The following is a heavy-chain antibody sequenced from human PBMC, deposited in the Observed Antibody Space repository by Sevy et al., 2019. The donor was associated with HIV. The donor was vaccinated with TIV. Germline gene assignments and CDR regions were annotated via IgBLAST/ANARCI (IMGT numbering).Heavy chain of an antibody. V-gene: IGHV3-53*01. Sequence: GGSLRLSCAASGFTVSSNYMSWVRQAPGKGLEWVSVIYSGGSTYYADSVKGLFTISRDNSKNTLYLQMNSLRAEDTAVYYCARVLGIGGVWFDPWGQGTLVTVSS. D-gene: IGHD3-10*01. CDR2: IYSGGST. J-gene: IGHJ5*02. CDR3: ARVLGIGGVWFDP. CDR1: GFTVSSNY.